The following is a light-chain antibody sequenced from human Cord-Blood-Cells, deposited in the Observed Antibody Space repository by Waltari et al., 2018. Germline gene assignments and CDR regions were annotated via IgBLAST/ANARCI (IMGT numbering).Light chain of an antibody. CDR3: CSYAGSYTLV. V-gene: IGLV2-11*01. CDR1: SSDVGGYNS. Sequence: QSALTQPRSVSGSPGQSVTISCTGTSSDVGGYNSISWSQQHPGKAPKLIIYDVSKRPSGVPDRFSGSKSGNTASLTISGLQAEDEADYYCCSYAGSYTLVFGGGTKLTVL. J-gene: IGLJ3*02. CDR2: DVS.